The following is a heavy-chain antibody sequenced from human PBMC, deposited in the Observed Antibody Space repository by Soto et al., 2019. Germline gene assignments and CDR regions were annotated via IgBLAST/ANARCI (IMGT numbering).Heavy chain of an antibody. V-gene: IGHV4-31*01. J-gene: IGHJ2*01. CDR2: ISYSGST. D-gene: IGHD4-17*01. Sequence: QVQLRESGPGRVTPSQTLSLTCTVSGGSIISGGYFWSWIRHHPGKGLEWIGDISYSGSTYYNPSLNSPVSMSVDTSKNQFSLNLGSVTAADTAIYYCARAAYGDIDPRGYFDLWGRGTLVTVSS. CDR3: ARAAYGDIDPRGYFDL. CDR1: GGSIISGGYF.